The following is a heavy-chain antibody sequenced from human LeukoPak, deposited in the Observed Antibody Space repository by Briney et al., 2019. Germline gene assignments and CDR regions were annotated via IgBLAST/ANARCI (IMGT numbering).Heavy chain of an antibody. J-gene: IGHJ5*02. CDR2: ISDDGSKI. D-gene: IGHD5/OR15-5a*01. CDR3: GKGPGYSVYDNLPHH. Sequence: QPGRSLRLSCAASGFRFSNYGMHWVRQAPGKGLEWVAVISDDGSKIYYGDSVKGRFTISRDNSKNTLDPQMNSLRADDTAVYYCGKGPGYSVYDNLPHHWGQGTLVTVSS. V-gene: IGHV3-30*18. CDR1: GFRFSNYG.